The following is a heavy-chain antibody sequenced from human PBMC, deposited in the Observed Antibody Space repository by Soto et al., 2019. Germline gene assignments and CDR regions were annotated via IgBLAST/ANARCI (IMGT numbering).Heavy chain of an antibody. CDR2: ISGSGGST. V-gene: IGHV3-23*01. Sequence: EVQLLESGGGLVQPGGSLRLSCAASGFTFSSYAMSWVRQAPGKGLEWVSAISGSGGSTYYADSVKGRFTISRDNSKNTLYLQMNSLRAEDTAVYYCAKGSITMVRGGTLFDYWGQGTLVTVSS. CDR1: GFTFSSYA. J-gene: IGHJ4*02. D-gene: IGHD3-10*01. CDR3: AKGSITMVRGGTLFDY.